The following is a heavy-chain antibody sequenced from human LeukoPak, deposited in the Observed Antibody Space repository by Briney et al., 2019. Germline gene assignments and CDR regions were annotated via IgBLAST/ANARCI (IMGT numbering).Heavy chain of an antibody. D-gene: IGHD3-22*01. J-gene: IGHJ4*02. CDR1: GSTFTSYG. V-gene: IGHV1-18*01. Sequence: GASVKVSCKASGSTFTSYGISWVRQAPGQGLEWMGWISAYNGNTNYAQKLQGRVTMTTDTSTSTAYMELRSLRSDDTAVYYCARDSNYYDSSGYCDYWGQGTLVTVSS. CDR3: ARDSNYYDSSGYCDY. CDR2: ISAYNGNT.